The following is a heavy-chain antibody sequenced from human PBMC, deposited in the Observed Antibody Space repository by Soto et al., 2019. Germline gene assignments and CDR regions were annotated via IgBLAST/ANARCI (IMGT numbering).Heavy chain of an antibody. CDR3: ARKDSPGPQLYHWYFDL. V-gene: IGHV4-59*01. Sequence: QVQLQESGPGLVKPSETLSLTCTVSGGSISSYYWSWIRQPPGKGLEWIGYIYYSGSTNYNPSLKSRVTISLDTSKNQFSLKLSSGTAAETAVYYCARKDSPGPQLYHWYFDLWGRGTLVPVSS. CDR2: IYYSGST. D-gene: IGHD6-13*01. CDR1: GGSISSYY. J-gene: IGHJ2*01.